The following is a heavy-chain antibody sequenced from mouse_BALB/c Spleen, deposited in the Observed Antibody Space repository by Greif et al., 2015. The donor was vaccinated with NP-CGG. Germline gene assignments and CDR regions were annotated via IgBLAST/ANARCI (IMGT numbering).Heavy chain of an antibody. V-gene: IGHV1-7*01. CDR2: INPSTSYT. D-gene: IGHD2-4*01. CDR1: GYPFTSYW. Sequence: VQLQQSGAELAKPGASVKMSCKASGYPFTSYWMHWVKQRPGQGLEWIGYINPSTSYTEYNQKFKDKATLTADKSSSTASMQLSSLTSEDSAVYYCARGYDYDGGVAYWGQGTLVTVSA. CDR3: ARGYDYDGGVAY. J-gene: IGHJ3*01.